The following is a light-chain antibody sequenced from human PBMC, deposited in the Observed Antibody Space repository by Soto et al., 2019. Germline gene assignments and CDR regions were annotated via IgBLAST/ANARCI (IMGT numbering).Light chain of an antibody. J-gene: IGKJ2*01. CDR3: QQYLNLPYT. V-gene: IGKV1-33*01. CDR1: QDVNKY. Sequence: DLQMTQSPSSLSASVGDRITITCQASQDVNKYLNWYQQKPGKAPKLLIYDASNLETGVTSRFSGSGSGTDFTFTISSLQAEDIATYYCQQYLNLPYTFGQGTKLEIK. CDR2: DAS.